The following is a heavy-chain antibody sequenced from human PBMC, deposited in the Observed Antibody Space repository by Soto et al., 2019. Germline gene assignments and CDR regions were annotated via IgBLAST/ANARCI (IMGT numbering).Heavy chain of an antibody. D-gene: IGHD1-26*01. J-gene: IGHJ4*02. CDR3: ARVRSGGASYYFDY. Sequence: GASVKVSCKASGYTFTAYYMHWVRQAPGQGLEWMGWINPNSGGTNYAQKFQGWVTMTRDTSISTAYMELSRLSSDDTAVYYCARVRSGGASYYFDYWGQGTLVTVSS. CDR1: GYTFTAYY. CDR2: INPNSGGT. V-gene: IGHV1-2*04.